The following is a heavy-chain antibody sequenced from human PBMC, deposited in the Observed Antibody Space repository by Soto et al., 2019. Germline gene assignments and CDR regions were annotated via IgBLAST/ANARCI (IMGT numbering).Heavy chain of an antibody. CDR3: AKDPAGGIAVAGSFDY. CDR2: ISYDGSNK. D-gene: IGHD6-19*01. CDR1: GFTFSSYG. Sequence: QVQLVESGGGVVQHGRSLRLSCAASGFTFSSYGMHWVRQAPGKGLEWVAVISYDGSNKYYADSVKGRFTISRDNSKNTLYLQMNSLRAEDTAVYYCAKDPAGGIAVAGSFDYWGQGTLVTVSS. J-gene: IGHJ4*02. V-gene: IGHV3-30*18.